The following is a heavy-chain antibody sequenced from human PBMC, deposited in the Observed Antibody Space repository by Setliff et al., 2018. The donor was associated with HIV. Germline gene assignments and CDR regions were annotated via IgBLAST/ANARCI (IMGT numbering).Heavy chain of an antibody. V-gene: IGHV1-2*06. D-gene: IGHD1-26*01. CDR2: INPNSGGT. CDR1: GYTFTGYY. J-gene: IGHJ3*02. CDR3: ARGTRVGANDAFDI. Sequence: AASVKVSCKASGYTFTGYYMHWVRQAPGQGLEWMGRINPNSGGTNYPQKFQGRVTMTRDTSISTVYMELSGLRSDDTAVYYCARGTRVGANDAFDIWGQGTMVTVSS.